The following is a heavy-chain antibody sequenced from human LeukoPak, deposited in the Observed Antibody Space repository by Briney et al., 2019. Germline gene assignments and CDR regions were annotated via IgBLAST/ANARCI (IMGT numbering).Heavy chain of an antibody. Sequence: ASVKVSCKASGYTFTSDGICWVRQAPGQRLVWMGWISAYNGNTNYAQKLQGRVTMTTDTSTSTAYMELRSLRSDDTAAYYCARDTLMDILTPPDYWGQGTLVTVSS. CDR3: ARDTLMDILTPPDY. CDR2: ISAYNGNT. D-gene: IGHD3-9*01. CDR1: GYTFTSDG. V-gene: IGHV1-18*01. J-gene: IGHJ4*02.